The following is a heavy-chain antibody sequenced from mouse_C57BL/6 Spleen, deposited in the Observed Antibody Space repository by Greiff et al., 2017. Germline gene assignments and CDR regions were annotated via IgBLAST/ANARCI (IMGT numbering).Heavy chain of an antibody. D-gene: IGHD2-3*01. Sequence: QVQLQQPGAELVKPGASVKMSCKASGYTFTSYWITWVKQRPGQGLEWIGNINPSNGGTNYNEKFKSKATLTVDKSSSTAYMQLSSLTSEDSAVYYCARDGGWLLLFDYWGQGTTLTVSS. CDR3: ARDGGWLLLFDY. J-gene: IGHJ2*01. CDR1: GYTFTSYW. CDR2: INPSNGGT. V-gene: IGHV1-53*01.